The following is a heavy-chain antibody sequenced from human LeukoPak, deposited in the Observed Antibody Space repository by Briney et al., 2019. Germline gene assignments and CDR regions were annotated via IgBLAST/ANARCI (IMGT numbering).Heavy chain of an antibody. D-gene: IGHD3-3*01. Sequence: GGSLRLSCAASGFTFSDYYMSWIRQAPGKGLEWVSYISSSGSTIYYADSVKGRFTISRDNAKNSLYLQMNSLRAEDTAVYYCARNLRVYLRFFPYYYYYMDVWGKGTTVTVSS. V-gene: IGHV3-11*04. CDR2: ISSSGSTI. CDR3: ARNLRVYLRFFPYYYYYMDV. CDR1: GFTFSDYY. J-gene: IGHJ6*03.